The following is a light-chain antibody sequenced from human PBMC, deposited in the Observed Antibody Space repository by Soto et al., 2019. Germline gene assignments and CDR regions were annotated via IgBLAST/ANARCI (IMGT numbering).Light chain of an antibody. CDR2: GVS. V-gene: IGKV3-15*01. J-gene: IGKJ1*01. Sequence: EIVMTQSPATLSVSPGERATLSCRASQRLSSNLAWYQQKPGRAPRLLIYGVSTRATGIPARFSGSGSGTEFTLTISSLQSEDSAVYYCQQYYSYPPMFGQGTKVEIK. CDR1: QRLSSN. CDR3: QQYYSYPPM.